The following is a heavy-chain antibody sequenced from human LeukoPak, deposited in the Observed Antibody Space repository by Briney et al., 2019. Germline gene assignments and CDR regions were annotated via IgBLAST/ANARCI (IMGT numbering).Heavy chain of an antibody. CDR2: ISGSGGST. Sequence: PGGSLRLSCAASGFTFSSYAMSWVRQAPGKGLEWVSAISGSGGSTYYADSVKGRFTISRDNSKNTLYLQMNSLRAEDTAVYYCAKYRESSDYYHDAFDIWGQGTMATVSS. V-gene: IGHV3-23*01. J-gene: IGHJ3*02. D-gene: IGHD3-22*01. CDR3: AKYRESSDYYHDAFDI. CDR1: GFTFSSYA.